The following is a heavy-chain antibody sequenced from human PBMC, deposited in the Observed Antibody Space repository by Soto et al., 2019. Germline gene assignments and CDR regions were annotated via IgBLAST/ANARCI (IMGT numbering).Heavy chain of an antibody. J-gene: IGHJ4*02. CDR3: AGVGGGFY. Sequence: QVHLVQSGAEVKKPGASVKVSCKESGYNLTSFYMHWVRQAPGQGLEWMGEIDSSGESTRYAQRFQGRVTRTRETSTRTVYMELRSLRSEDPAVYYCAGVGGGFYWGQGTLVTVSS. V-gene: IGHV1-46*01. CDR1: GYNLTSFY. D-gene: IGHD1-26*01. CDR2: IDSSGEST.